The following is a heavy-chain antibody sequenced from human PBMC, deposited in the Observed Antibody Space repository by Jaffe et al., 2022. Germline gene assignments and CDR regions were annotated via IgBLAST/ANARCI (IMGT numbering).Heavy chain of an antibody. Sequence: QMQLVESGGGVLQPGGSLRLSCAASGFTFSANGMHWVRQAPGKGLEWVALIRYDGTNKYYADSVQGRFTISRDNSKNTLYLQMNSLRAEDTAVYYCAKDSSGYSPLDYWGQGTLVTVSS. D-gene: IGHD3-22*01. CDR1: GFTFSANG. CDR2: IRYDGTNK. CDR3: AKDSSGYSPLDY. V-gene: IGHV3-30*02. J-gene: IGHJ4*02.